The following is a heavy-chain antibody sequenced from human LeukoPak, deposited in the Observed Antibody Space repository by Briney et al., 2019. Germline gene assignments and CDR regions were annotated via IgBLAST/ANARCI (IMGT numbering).Heavy chain of an antibody. Sequence: SETLSLTYTVSGGSISSYYWSWIRQPPGKGLEWIGYMYYSGSTNYNPSLKSRVTISVDTSKNQFSLKLSSVTAADTAVYYCARERRYCSSTSCSYYFDYWGQGTLVTVSS. V-gene: IGHV4-59*01. CDR3: ARERRYCSSTSCSYYFDY. J-gene: IGHJ4*02. CDR2: MYYSGST. CDR1: GGSISSYY. D-gene: IGHD2-2*01.